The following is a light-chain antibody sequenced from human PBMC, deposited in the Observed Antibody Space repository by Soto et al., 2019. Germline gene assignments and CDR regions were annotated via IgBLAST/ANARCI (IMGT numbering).Light chain of an antibody. CDR2: DVN. J-gene: IGLJ3*02. V-gene: IGLV2-14*03. CDR3: SSYTNTNSVV. CDR1: SSDVGAYNW. Sequence: SALTQPASVSGSTGQSITISCTEPSSDVGAYNWVAWYQQHTGKAPKLMICDVNNRPSGVANGFSGSNSGNTASLNISVLQAEDEGDYYCSSYTNTNSVVFGGVTKLTVL.